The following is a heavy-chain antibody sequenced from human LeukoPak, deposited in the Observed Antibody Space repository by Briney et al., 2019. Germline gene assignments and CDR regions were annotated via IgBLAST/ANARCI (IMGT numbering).Heavy chain of an antibody. D-gene: IGHD3-10*01. Sequence: GGSLRLSCAASGFTYDDYAMHWVRQAPGKGLEGVSGISWNSGSIGYADSVKSRFTISRDNAKNSLYLQMNSLRAEDTALYYCARGPYGSGSDWFDPWGQGTLVTVSS. V-gene: IGHV3-9*01. J-gene: IGHJ5*02. CDR2: ISWNSGSI. CDR3: ARGPYGSGSDWFDP. CDR1: GFTYDDYA.